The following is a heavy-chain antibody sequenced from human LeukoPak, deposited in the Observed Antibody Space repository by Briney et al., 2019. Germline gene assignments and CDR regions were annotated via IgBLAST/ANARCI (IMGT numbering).Heavy chain of an antibody. V-gene: IGHV4-34*01. D-gene: IGHD2-15*01. CDR3: ARVVFGHCSGGSCYLRWFDP. J-gene: IGHJ5*02. CDR2: INHSGST. CDR1: GGSFSGYY. Sequence: SETLSLTCAVYGGSFSGYYWSWIRQPPGKGLEWIGEINHSGSTNYNPSLKSRVTISVDTSKNQFSLKLSSVTAADTAVYYCARVVFGHCSGGSCYLRWFDPWGQGTLVTVSS.